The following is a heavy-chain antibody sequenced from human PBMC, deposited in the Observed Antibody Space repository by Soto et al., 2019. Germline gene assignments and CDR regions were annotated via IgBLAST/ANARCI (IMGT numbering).Heavy chain of an antibody. D-gene: IGHD5-18*01. J-gene: IGHJ4*02. V-gene: IGHV6-1*01. Sequence: SQTLSLTCAISGDSASSNSAAWNWIRQSPSRGLEWLGRTYYRSKWYNDYAVSVKSRITINPDTSKNQFSLQLNSVTPEDTAVYYCAREDVEGDGYNSPIDYRGQGTLVTVSS. CDR1: GDSASSNSAA. CDR3: AREDVEGDGYNSPIDY. CDR2: TYYRSKWYN.